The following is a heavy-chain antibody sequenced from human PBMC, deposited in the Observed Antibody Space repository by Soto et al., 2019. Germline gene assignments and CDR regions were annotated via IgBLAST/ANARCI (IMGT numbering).Heavy chain of an antibody. CDR2: ISYDGSNK. CDR3: ARDARRITMLVVVPPHAFDI. V-gene: IGHV3-30-3*01. CDR1: GFTFSSYA. D-gene: IGHD3-22*01. Sequence: GGSLRLSCAASGFTFSSYAMHGVRQAPGKGLEWVAVISYDGSNKYYADSVKGRFTISRDNSKNTLYLQMNSLRAEDTAVYYCARDARRITMLVVVPPHAFDIWGQGTMVTVSS. J-gene: IGHJ3*02.